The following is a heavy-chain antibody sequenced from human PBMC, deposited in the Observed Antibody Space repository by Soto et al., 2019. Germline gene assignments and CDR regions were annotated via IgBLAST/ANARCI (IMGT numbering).Heavy chain of an antibody. CDR1: GGTFSSYA. V-gene: IGHV1-69*13. CDR2: IIPIFGTA. J-gene: IGHJ4*02. D-gene: IGHD6-19*01. CDR3: ARDRTQGQWLAQYYFDY. Sequence: SVKVSWKASGGTFSSYAISWVRQAPGQGLEWMGGIIPIFGTANYAQKFQGRVTITADESTSTAYMELSSLRSEDTAVYYCARDRTQGQWLAQYYFDYWGQGTLVTVSS.